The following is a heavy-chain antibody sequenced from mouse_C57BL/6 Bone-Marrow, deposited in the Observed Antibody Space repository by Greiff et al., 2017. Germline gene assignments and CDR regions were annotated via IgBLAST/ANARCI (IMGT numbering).Heavy chain of an antibody. CDR1: GYTFTSYW. D-gene: IGHD3-1*01. CDR3: ARGLPLDY. CDR2: IDPSDSDT. J-gene: IGHJ2*01. V-gene: IGHV1-52*01. Sequence: VQLQQPGAELVRPGSSVKLSCKASGYTFTSYWMHWVKQRPIQGLEWIGNIDPSDSDTHYNQKFKDKATLTVDKSSSTAYMQLSSLTSEDSAVYCCARGLPLDYWGQGTTLTVSS.